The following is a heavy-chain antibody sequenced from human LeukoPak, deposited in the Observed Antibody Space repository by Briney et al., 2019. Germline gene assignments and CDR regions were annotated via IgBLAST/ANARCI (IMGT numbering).Heavy chain of an antibody. CDR3: ANIPKGGLDY. Sequence: GGSLRLSCAASGFTFSSYGKNWVRQAPGKGLEWVSAISGSGGSTYYADSVKGRFTISRDNSKNTLYLQMNSLRAEDTAVYYCANIPKGGLDYWGQGTLVTVSS. V-gene: IGHV3-23*01. J-gene: IGHJ4*02. CDR2: ISGSGGST. CDR1: GFTFSSYG. D-gene: IGHD2-2*02.